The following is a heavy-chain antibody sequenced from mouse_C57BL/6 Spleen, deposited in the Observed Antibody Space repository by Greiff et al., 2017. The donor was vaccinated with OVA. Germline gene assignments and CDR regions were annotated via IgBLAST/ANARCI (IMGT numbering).Heavy chain of an antibody. CDR1: GYTFTSYW. J-gene: IGHJ4*01. CDR2: IDPNSGGT. CDR3: ASPYYYGSSGYYAMDY. D-gene: IGHD1-1*01. V-gene: IGHV1-72*01. Sequence: QVQLQQPGAELVKPGASVKLSCKASGYTFTSYWMHWVKQRPGRGLEWIGRIDPNSGGTKYNEKFKSKATLTVDKPSSTAYMQRSSLTSEDSAVYYCASPYYYGSSGYYAMDYWGQGTSVTVSS.